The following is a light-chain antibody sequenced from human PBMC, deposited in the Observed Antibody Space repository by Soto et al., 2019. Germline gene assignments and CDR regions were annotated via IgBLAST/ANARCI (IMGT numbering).Light chain of an antibody. J-gene: IGKJ1*01. CDR3: QQYHQWRT. V-gene: IGKV3-15*01. CDR2: GAS. Sequence: EIAMTQSPATLSVSPGERATLSCRASQSLSSNLAWYQQKPGQAPRLLIYGASTRATGIPDRFSGSGSGTEFTLTISSLQSEDSAVYYCQQYHQWRTFGQGTKVEIK. CDR1: QSLSSN.